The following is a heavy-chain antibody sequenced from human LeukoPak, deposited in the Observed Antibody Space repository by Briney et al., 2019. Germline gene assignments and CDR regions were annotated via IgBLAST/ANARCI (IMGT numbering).Heavy chain of an antibody. CDR3: VRIPNSANFPNWFDP. CDR2: ISSSSSYI. V-gene: IGHV3-21*01. CDR1: GFTFSSYS. D-gene: IGHD4/OR15-4a*01. J-gene: IGHJ5*02. Sequence: KPGGSLRLSCAASGFTFSSYSMNWVRQAPGKGLEWVSSISSSSSYIYYADSVKGRFTISRDNAKNSLYLQMNSLRAEDTAVYYCVRIPNSANFPNWFDPWGQGTLVTVSS.